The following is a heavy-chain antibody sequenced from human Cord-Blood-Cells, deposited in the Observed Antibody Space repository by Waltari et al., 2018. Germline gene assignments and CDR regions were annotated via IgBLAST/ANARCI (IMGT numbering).Heavy chain of an antibody. J-gene: IGHJ6*03. CDR3: ARGGPYYYYMDV. Sequence: QVQLVQSGAEVKKPGASVKVPCKASGYTFTSYDLNWVGQATGQGLEWIGWMNPNSGNTGYAQKFQGRVTITRNTSISTAYMELSSLRSEDTAVYYCARGGPYYYYMDVWGKGTTVTVSS. CDR1: GYTFTSYD. CDR2: MNPNSGNT. V-gene: IGHV1-8*03.